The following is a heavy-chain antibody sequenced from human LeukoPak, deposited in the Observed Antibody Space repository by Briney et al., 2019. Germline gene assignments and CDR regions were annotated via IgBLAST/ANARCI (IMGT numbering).Heavy chain of an antibody. Sequence: GGSQRLSCAASGFTFSSFAMTWVRQAPGKGLEWVSALGVSGDNTYYADSVKGRFTISRDNSENTLYLQMNSLRAEDTAVYYCAKSLYGSVAYDYWGQGTLVTVSS. CDR2: LGVSGDNT. CDR3: AKSLYGSVAYDY. CDR1: GFTFSSFA. V-gene: IGHV3-23*01. D-gene: IGHD6-25*01. J-gene: IGHJ4*02.